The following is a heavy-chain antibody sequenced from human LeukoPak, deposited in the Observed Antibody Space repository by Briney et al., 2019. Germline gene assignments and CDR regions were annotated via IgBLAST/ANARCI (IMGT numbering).Heavy chain of an antibody. V-gene: IGHV4-61*01. Sequence: SETLSLTCTVSGGSVSSGSYYWSWIRQPPGKGLEWIGYIYYSGSTNYNPSLKSRVTISVDTPKNQFSLKLSSVTAADTAVYYCARDGVGSSSYYYYYGMDVWGKGTTVTVSS. CDR1: GGSVSSGSYY. CDR3: ARDGVGSSSYYYYYGMDV. J-gene: IGHJ6*04. CDR2: IYYSGST. D-gene: IGHD6-13*01.